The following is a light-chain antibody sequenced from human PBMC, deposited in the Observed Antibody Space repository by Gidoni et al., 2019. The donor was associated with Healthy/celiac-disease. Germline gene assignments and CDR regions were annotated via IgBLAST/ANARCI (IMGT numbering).Light chain of an antibody. J-gene: IGLJ1*01. CDR3: QSYDSSLSGWV. CDR2: GNS. Sequence: QSVLPQPPSAPGAPGPSVTISCTGSSSNIGAGYDVHWYQQLPGTAPKLLIYGNSNRPSGVPDRFSGSKSGTSASLAITGLQAEDEADYYCQSYDSSLSGWVFGTGTKVTVL. CDR1: SSNIGAGYD. V-gene: IGLV1-40*01.